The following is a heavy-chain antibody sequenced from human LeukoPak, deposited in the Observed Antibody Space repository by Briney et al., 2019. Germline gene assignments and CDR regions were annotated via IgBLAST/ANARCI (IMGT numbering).Heavy chain of an antibody. Sequence: ASVKVSCKASGYTFTSYGISWVRQAPGQGLEWMGWISAYNGNTNYAQKLQGRVTMTTDTSTSTAYMELRSLRSDDTAVYYCARLAHHGEYYHHHRMDVWGKGTTVTVSS. CDR3: ARLAHHGEYYHHHRMDV. CDR2: ISAYNGNT. J-gene: IGHJ6*04. V-gene: IGHV1-18*04. D-gene: IGHD4-17*01. CDR1: GYTFTSYG.